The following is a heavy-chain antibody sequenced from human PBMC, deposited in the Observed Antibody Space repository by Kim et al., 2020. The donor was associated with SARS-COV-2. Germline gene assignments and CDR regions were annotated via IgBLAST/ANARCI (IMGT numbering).Heavy chain of an antibody. Sequence: NYNPSLKSRVTISVDTSKNQFSLKLSSVTAADTAVYYCARASYSGSYSAYWGQGTLVTVSS. D-gene: IGHD1-26*01. V-gene: IGHV4-34*01. J-gene: IGHJ4*02. CDR3: ARASYSGSYSAY.